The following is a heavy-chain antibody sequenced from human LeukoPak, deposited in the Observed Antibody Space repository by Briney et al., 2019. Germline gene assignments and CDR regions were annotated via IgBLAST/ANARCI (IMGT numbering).Heavy chain of an antibody. CDR2: INSDGSST. D-gene: IGHD6-6*01. CDR1: GFTFSSYW. Sequence: GGSLILSCAASGFTFSSYWMHWVRQAPGKGLVWVSRINSDGSSTSYADSVKGRFTISRDNAKNTLYLQMNSLRAEDTAVYYCARAGEYSSSGDFDYWGQGTLVTVSS. J-gene: IGHJ4*02. CDR3: ARAGEYSSSGDFDY. V-gene: IGHV3-74*01.